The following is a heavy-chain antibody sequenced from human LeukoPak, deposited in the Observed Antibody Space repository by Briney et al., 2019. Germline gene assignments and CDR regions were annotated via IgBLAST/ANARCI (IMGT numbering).Heavy chain of an antibody. D-gene: IGHD2-15*01. Sequence: SVKVSCKASGGTFSSYAISWVRLAPGQGLEWVGGIIPIFGTANYAQKFQGRVTITADESTSTAYMELSSLRSEDTAVYYCARDVWGSGRYGFDYWGQGTLVTVSS. J-gene: IGHJ4*02. CDR2: IIPIFGTA. V-gene: IGHV1-69*13. CDR1: GGTFSSYA. CDR3: ARDVWGSGRYGFDY.